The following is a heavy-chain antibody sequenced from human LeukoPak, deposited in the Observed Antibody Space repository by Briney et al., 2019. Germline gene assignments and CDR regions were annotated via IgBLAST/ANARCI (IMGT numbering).Heavy chain of an antibody. CDR2: ITGSGGST. V-gene: IGHV3-23*01. J-gene: IGHJ4*02. Sequence: GGSLALSCAASGFTFSSYAVSWVRQAPGEGREWVSAITGSGGSTYYADSVKCRFTISRDNSKNTLYLQMNSLRAEDTAVYYCAKDTMLMGVIDYWGQGTLVTVSS. CDR3: AKDTMLMGVIDY. D-gene: IGHD2-8*01. CDR1: GFTFSSYA.